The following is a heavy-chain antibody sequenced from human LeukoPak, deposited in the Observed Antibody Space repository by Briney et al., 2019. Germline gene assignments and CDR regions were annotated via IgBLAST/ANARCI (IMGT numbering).Heavy chain of an antibody. CDR1: GGSISSSSYY. CDR3: ARDIPDSPGPQSYYYGMDV. Sequence: SETLSLTCTVSGGSISSSSYYWGWIRQPPGKGLEWIGRIYYSWSTYYNPSLKNRVTISVDTYKNQFSLKLSSVTAADTAVYDCARDIPDSPGPQSYYYGMDVWGQGTTVTVSS. D-gene: IGHD2-21*01. J-gene: IGHJ6*02. V-gene: IGHV4-39*01. CDR2: IYYSWST.